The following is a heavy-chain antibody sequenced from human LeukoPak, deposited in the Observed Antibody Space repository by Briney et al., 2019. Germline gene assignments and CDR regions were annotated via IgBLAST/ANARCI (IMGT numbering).Heavy chain of an antibody. V-gene: IGHV3-43D*03. J-gene: IGHJ4*02. CDR3: VRDRGTYRPIDY. Sequence: PGGSLRLSCAASGFTFDDYAMHWVRQAPGKGLEWVSLISWDGGSTYYADSVKGRFTISRDNAQNSLYLQMNSLRAEDTAIYYCVRDRGTYRPIDYWGQGTLVTVSS. CDR1: GFTFDDYA. D-gene: IGHD1-26*01. CDR2: ISWDGGST.